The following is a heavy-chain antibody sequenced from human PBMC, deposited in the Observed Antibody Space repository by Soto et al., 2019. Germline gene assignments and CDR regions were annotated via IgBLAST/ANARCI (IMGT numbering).Heavy chain of an antibody. V-gene: IGHV3-48*02. Sequence: GGSLRLSCAASGFTFSSYSMSWVRQAPGKGLEWVSYISSSSSTIYYADSVKGRFTISRDNAKNSLYLQMNSLRDEDTAVYYCARDLAGAIVVVTPGAFDIWGQGTMVTVS. J-gene: IGHJ3*02. D-gene: IGHD3-22*01. CDR1: GFTFSSYS. CDR3: ARDLAGAIVVVTPGAFDI. CDR2: ISSSSSTI.